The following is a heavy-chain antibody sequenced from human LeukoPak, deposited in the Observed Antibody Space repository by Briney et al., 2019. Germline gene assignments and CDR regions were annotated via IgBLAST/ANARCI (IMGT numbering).Heavy chain of an antibody. Sequence: ASVKVSCKASGYTFTGYYMHWVRQAPGQGLEWMGWINPNSGGTNYAQKFQGRVTMTRDTSISTAYMELSRLRSDDTAVYYCAREQWELLTVLDYWGQGTLVTVSS. CDR2: INPNSGGT. V-gene: IGHV1-2*02. D-gene: IGHD1-26*01. CDR3: AREQWELLTVLDY. CDR1: GYTFTGYY. J-gene: IGHJ4*02.